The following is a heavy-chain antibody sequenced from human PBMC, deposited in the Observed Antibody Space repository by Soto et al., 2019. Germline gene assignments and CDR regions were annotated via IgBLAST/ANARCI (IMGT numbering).Heavy chain of an antibody. V-gene: IGHV5-51*01. CDR3: ARKSAPEFFDS. Sequence: PGESLKISCKASGYTFSNYWIAWVRQMPGKGLEWMGIIYPRDSDSKYSPAFQGQVTFSVDKSIDTAYLQWTSLEASDSAIYFCARKSAPEFFDSWGQGTPVTVSS. D-gene: IGHD3-10*01. J-gene: IGHJ4*02. CDR2: IYPRDSDS. CDR1: GYTFSNYW.